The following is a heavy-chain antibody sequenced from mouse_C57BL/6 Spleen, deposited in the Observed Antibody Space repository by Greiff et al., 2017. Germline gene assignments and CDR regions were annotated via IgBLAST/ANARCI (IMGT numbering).Heavy chain of an antibody. J-gene: IGHJ4*01. CDR2: ISSGSSTI. CDR3: AREGWYAMDY. Sequence: VQLQQSGGGLVKPGGSLKLSCAASGFTFSDYGMHWVRQAPEKGLEWVAYISSGSSTIYYADTVKGRFTISRDNAKNTLFLQMTSLRSEDTAMYYCAREGWYAMDYWGQGTSVTVSS. CDR1: GFTFSDYG. V-gene: IGHV5-17*01. D-gene: IGHD2-3*01.